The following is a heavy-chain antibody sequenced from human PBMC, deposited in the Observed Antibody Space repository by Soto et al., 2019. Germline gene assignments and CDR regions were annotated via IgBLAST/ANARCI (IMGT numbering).Heavy chain of an antibody. Sequence: QVQLQQWGAGLLKPSETLSLTCAIYGGSFSGYYWSWIRQPPGMGLEWIGEVDQSGSTNYNPSLMSRVIISGDTSKNQFSLKLNSVTAADTAVYYCARDRQRGYCTGGSCYSYFDYWGQGALVTVSS. V-gene: IGHV4-34*01. J-gene: IGHJ4*02. CDR2: VDQSGST. CDR1: GGSFSGYY. CDR3: ARDRQRGYCTGGSCYSYFDY. D-gene: IGHD2-15*01.